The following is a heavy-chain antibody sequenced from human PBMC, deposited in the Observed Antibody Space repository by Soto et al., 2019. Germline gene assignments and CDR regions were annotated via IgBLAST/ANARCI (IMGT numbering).Heavy chain of an antibody. CDR3: VGLFDSYGLDV. V-gene: IGHV1-45*02. Sequence: QIQMAQSGAEVRKTGSSVEISCKDSGYNFTYRYLHWVRQAPGQALEWMGWITPFNGNTKYAQKFHERVTFTRDGSRITAYMELSGLISADTGIYYCVGLFDSYGLDVLGQGTTVTVSS. D-gene: IGHD3-3*01. CDR2: ITPFNGNT. CDR1: GYNFTYRY. J-gene: IGHJ6*02.